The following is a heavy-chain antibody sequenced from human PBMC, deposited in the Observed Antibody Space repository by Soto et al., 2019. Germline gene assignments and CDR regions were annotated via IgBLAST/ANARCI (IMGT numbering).Heavy chain of an antibody. CDR1: GFTFSSYE. D-gene: IGHD3-22*01. CDR3: ARAMSYDDSSGYHVDY. J-gene: IGHJ4*02. V-gene: IGHV3-48*03. Sequence: EVQLVESGGGLVQPGGSLRLSCTASGFTFSSYEMNWVRQAPGKGLEWVSYISSSGTLIYYADSVKGRFTISRDNAKSSLYLQMNSLRAEDTAVYYCARAMSYDDSSGYHVDYWGQKTLVTVSS. CDR2: ISSSGTLI.